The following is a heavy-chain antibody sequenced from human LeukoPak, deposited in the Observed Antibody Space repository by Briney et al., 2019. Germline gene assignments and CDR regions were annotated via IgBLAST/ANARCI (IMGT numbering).Heavy chain of an antibody. J-gene: IGHJ4*02. CDR3: ARPGGYYPYYFDS. D-gene: IGHD3-22*01. Sequence: PSETLSLTCIVSGGSISSSSYYWGWIRQPPGKELEWIGSIYYRGSTYYNPSLKSRVTISVDTSKNQFSLKLSSVTAADTAVYYCARPGGYYPYYFDSWGQGTLVTISS. CDR1: GGSISSSSYY. CDR2: IYYRGST. V-gene: IGHV4-39*01.